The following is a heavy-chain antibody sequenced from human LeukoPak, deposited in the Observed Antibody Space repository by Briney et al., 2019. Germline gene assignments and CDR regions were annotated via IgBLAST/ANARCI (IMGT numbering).Heavy chain of an antibody. CDR1: GFTFSSYA. CDR3: ARGVRIAVAGYIDC. V-gene: IGHV3-30*04. D-gene: IGHD6-19*01. Sequence: GRSLRLSCAASGFTFSSYAMHWVRRASSKGLEWVAAISYDGSNKKYADSVKGRFTTSRDNSKNTLYLQMNSLRSDDTAVYYCARGVRIAVAGYIDCWGQGTLVTVSS. J-gene: IGHJ4*02. CDR2: ISYDGSNK.